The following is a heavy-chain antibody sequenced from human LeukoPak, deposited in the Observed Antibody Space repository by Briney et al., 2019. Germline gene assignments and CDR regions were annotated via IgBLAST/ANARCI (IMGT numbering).Heavy chain of an antibody. J-gene: IGHJ4*02. CDR1: GFTFSTYA. V-gene: IGHV3-23*01. CDR2: ISGNAGST. Sequence: GGSLRLSCAASGFTFSTYAMTWVRLAPGKGLEWVSAISGNAGSTYYADSVKGRFTISRDNSKNTLYLQMNSLRAEDTAVYYCAKVSTVVPLVSAPSFDYWGQGTLVTVSS. CDR3: AKVSTVVPLVSAPSFDY. D-gene: IGHD4-23*01.